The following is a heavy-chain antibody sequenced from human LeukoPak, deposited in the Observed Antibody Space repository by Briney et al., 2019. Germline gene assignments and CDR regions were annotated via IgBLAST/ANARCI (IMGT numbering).Heavy chain of an antibody. CDR3: ARDGRRRDYCDSGSCYWYFDL. Sequence: GGSLRLSCAASGFSFSSYTMNWVRQAPGKGLEWVSSITSSSSYIYYADPLKGRLPISRENAKNSLYLQMNSMRAEDTAVYYCARDGRRRDYCDSGSCYWYFDLWGRGTLVTVSS. CDR1: GFSFSSYT. V-gene: IGHV3-21*01. D-gene: IGHD2-15*01. CDR2: ITSSSSYI. J-gene: IGHJ2*01.